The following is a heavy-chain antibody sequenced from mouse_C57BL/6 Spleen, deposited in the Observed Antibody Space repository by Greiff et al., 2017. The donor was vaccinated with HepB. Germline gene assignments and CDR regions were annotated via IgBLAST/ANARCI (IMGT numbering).Heavy chain of an antibody. CDR3: ARSYYGTFYAFDY. D-gene: IGHD1-1*01. CDR1: GYTFTSYW. CDR2: IDPSDSET. V-gene: IGHV1-52*01. J-gene: IGHJ2*01. Sequence: VQLQQPGAELVRPGSSVKLSCTASGYTFTSYWMHWVKQRPIQGLEWIGNIDPSDSETHYNQKFKDKATLTVDTSSSTAYMQLSSLTSEDSAVYYCARSYYGTFYAFDYWGQVTTLTVSS.